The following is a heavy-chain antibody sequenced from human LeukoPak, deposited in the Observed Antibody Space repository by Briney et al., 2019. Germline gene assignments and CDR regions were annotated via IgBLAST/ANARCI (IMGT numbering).Heavy chain of an antibody. CDR1: GGSISSYY. V-gene: IGHV4-59*01. Sequence: PSETLSLTCTVSGGSISSYYWSWIRQPPGKGLEWIGYIYYSGSTNYNPSLKSRVTISVDTSKNQFSLKLSSVTAADTAVYYCARVWGYCSSTSCWFDPWGRGTLVTVSS. D-gene: IGHD2-2*01. CDR3: ARVWGYCSSTSCWFDP. J-gene: IGHJ5*02. CDR2: IYYSGST.